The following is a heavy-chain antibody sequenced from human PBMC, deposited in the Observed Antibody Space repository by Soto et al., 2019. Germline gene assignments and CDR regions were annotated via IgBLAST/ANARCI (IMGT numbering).Heavy chain of an antibody. D-gene: IGHD3-10*01. Sequence: GGSLRLSCAASGFTFSSYAMTWVRQAPGKGLERVSAITGSGDETYYADSVKGRFSISRDNSKNTLCLEMNSLRAEDTAVYYCAKGSTISCSNNYYYMDVWGKGTTVTVSS. J-gene: IGHJ6*03. CDR2: ITGSGDET. V-gene: IGHV3-23*01. CDR1: GFTFSSYA. CDR3: AKGSTISCSNNYYYMDV.